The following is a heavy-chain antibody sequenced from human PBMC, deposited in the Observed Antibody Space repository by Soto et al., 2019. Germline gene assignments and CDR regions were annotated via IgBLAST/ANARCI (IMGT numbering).Heavy chain of an antibody. Sequence: EVQLLESGGGLVQPGGSLRLSCATSGFTFSSYAMSWVRQAPGKGLEWVSGISGSGGSTYYADSVKGRLTISRDNSKNTLYLQMNSLRAEDTAVYYCARITISGYWYFDLWGRGTLVSVSS. D-gene: IGHD1-20*01. CDR3: ARITISGYWYFDL. J-gene: IGHJ2*01. CDR1: GFTFSSYA. V-gene: IGHV3-23*01. CDR2: ISGSGGST.